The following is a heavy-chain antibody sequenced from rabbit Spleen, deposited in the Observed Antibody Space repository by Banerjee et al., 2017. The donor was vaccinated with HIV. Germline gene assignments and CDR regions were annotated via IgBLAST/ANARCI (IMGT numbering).Heavy chain of an antibody. V-gene: IGHV1S40*01. Sequence: QSLEESGGDLVKPGASLTLTCIASGVSFSGDSYMCWVRQAPGKGLEWIVCIYVGSGGGTKYASWAKGRFTISKTSSTTVTLQMTSLTVADTATYFCARAGEGGDGYLNLWGPGTLVTVS. CDR1: GVSFSGDSY. CDR3: ARAGEGGDGYLNL. J-gene: IGHJ4*01. D-gene: IGHD5-1*01. CDR2: IYVGSGGGT.